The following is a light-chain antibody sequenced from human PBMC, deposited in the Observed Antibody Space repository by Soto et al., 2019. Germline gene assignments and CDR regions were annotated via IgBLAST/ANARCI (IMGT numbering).Light chain of an antibody. Sequence: LTQSPATLSLSPGERATLSCRASQSVSSYLAWYQQKPGQAPRLLIYDASNRATGIPARFSGSGSGTDFTLTISSLEPEDFAVYYCQQRSNWPPWTFGQGTKVEIK. CDR1: QSVSSY. CDR3: QQRSNWPPWT. V-gene: IGKV3-11*01. CDR2: DAS. J-gene: IGKJ1*01.